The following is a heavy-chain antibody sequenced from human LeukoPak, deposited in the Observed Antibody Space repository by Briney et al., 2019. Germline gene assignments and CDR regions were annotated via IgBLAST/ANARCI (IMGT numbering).Heavy chain of an antibody. V-gene: IGHV4-31*03. CDR1: GGSISSGGYY. CDR2: IYYSGST. CDR3: ARDLYYYDSSGYPVGAFDI. D-gene: IGHD3-22*01. Sequence: SETLSLTCTVSGGSISSGGYYWSWIRQHPGKGLEWIGYIYYSGSTYYNPSLKSRVTISVDTSKNQFSLKLSSVTAADTAVYYCARDLYYYDSSGYPVGAFDIWGQGTMVTVSS. J-gene: IGHJ3*02.